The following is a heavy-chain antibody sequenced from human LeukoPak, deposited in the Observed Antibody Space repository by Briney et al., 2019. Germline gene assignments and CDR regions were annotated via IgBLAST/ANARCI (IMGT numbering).Heavy chain of an antibody. CDR3: ARGGSEQLAPPFDS. V-gene: IGHV1-46*01. D-gene: IGHD6-13*01. CDR1: GGTFSSYA. Sequence: ASVKVSCKASGGTFSSYAISWVRQAPGQGLEWMGMINPSGGSANYARKFQGRVTVTRDTSTSTGYMELSSLRSGDTALYFCARGGSEQLAPPFDSWGQGTLVTVSS. J-gene: IGHJ4*02. CDR2: INPSGGSA.